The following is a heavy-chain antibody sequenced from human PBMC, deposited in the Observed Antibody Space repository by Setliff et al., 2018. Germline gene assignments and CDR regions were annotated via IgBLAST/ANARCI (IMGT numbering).Heavy chain of an antibody. CDR2: INPHGSEK. CDR3: FGAGTCSY. D-gene: IGHD3-10*01. Sequence: PGGSLRLSCAASGFSFSNAWMSWVRQAPWKGLEWLASINPHGSEKYYADSVKGRFTISRDNAKNSLSLQMNNLRTEDTAVYYCFGAGTCSYWGQGTLVTVSS. J-gene: IGHJ4*02. CDR1: GFSFSNAW. V-gene: IGHV3-7*01.